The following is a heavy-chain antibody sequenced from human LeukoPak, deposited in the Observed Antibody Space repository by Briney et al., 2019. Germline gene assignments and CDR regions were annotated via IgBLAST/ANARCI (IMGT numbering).Heavy chain of an antibody. J-gene: IGHJ4*02. V-gene: IGHV4-4*08. D-gene: IGHD3-22*01. CDR2: AYSSGHT. CDR1: GGSISDNY. CDR3: AREMPHYDSSAYYDY. Sequence: SETLSLTCTVSGGSISDNYWSWIRQPPGKGLEWIRYAYSSGHTNYNSSLKSRVTMSLDTSKSQFSLRLSSVTAADTAVYYCAREMPHYDSSAYYDYWGQGTLVTVSS.